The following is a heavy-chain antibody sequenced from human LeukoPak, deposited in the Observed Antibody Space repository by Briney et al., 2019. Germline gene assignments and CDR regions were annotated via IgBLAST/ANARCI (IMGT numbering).Heavy chain of an antibody. CDR3: ARGDYSSHTL. CDR1: GFTFSSYW. J-gene: IGHJ4*02. Sequence: GGSLRLSCAASGFTFSSYWMHWVRQSPGKGLVWVSRIKTDGSDTYYADSVRGRFTISRDNAKNTLYLQMDSLRAEDTAAYFCARGDYSSHTLWGQGTLVTV. V-gene: IGHV3-74*01. CDR2: IKTDGSDT. D-gene: IGHD4-11*01.